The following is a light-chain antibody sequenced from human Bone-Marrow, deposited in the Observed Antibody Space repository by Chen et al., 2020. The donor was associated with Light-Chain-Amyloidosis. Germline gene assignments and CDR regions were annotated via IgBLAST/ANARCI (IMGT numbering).Light chain of an antibody. CDR1: QSIRSY. Sequence: DIQMTQSPSSVSAVVGDRVTITCRASQSIRSYLNWYQQKPGKAPKVLISAASSLQSGVPGRFTGSGSGTDFPRTFSGVQPEDFSTHYCQQMYTFPWPFGQGPRVEVK. V-gene: IGKV1-39*01. J-gene: IGKJ1*01. CDR2: AAS. CDR3: QQMYTFPWP.